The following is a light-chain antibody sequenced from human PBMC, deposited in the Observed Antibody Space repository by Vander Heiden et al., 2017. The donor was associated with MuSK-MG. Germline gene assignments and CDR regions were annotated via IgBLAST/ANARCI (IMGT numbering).Light chain of an antibody. V-gene: IGKV1-33*01. CDR3: LQYYNLPRS. CDR2: DAS. CDR1: QGISNY. Sequence: IQMTQSPSSLSASVGDRVTITCQASQGISNYLSWYQQKPGKAPKLLIYDASNLETGVPSRFSGSGSGTDFTFTISSLQPEDIATYYCLQYYNLPRSFGQGTKLEIK. J-gene: IGKJ2*04.